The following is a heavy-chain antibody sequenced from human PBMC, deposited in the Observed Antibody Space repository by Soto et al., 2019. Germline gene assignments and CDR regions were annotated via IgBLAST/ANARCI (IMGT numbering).Heavy chain of an antibody. V-gene: IGHV4-39*02. J-gene: IGHJ4*02. CDR3: ARDPLSHGDHFYLDY. Sequence: NPSETLSLTCTVSFGSISSRLSSWGWIRQPPGKGLEWIGSIYYSGSTSSPPSLKSRVTRSVDTSKNQVALKLSSVTAADTAVYYCARDPLSHGDHFYLDYWGQGARVTVSS. CDR1: FGSISSRLSS. D-gene: IGHD4-17*01. CDR2: IYYSGST.